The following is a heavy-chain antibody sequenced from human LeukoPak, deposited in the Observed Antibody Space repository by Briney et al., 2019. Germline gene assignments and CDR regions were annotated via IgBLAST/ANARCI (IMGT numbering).Heavy chain of an antibody. V-gene: IGHV4-34*01. CDR2: INHSGST. J-gene: IGHJ5*02. D-gene: IGHD3-16*01. CDR1: GGSFSGYY. CDR3: ATVPFRVTGDRFDP. Sequence: PSETLSLTCAVYGGSFSGYYWSWIRQPPGKGLESIGEINHSGSTNYNPSLKSRVTISVDTSKNQFSLKLSSVTAADTAVYYCATVPFRVTGDRFDPWGQGTLVTVSS.